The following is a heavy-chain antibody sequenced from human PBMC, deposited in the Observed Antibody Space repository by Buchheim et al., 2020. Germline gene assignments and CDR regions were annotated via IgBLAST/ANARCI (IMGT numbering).Heavy chain of an antibody. J-gene: IGHJ4*02. CDR2: IYHSGST. V-gene: IGHV4-4*02. D-gene: IGHD4-23*01. Sequence: QVQLQESGPGLVKPSGTLSHTCAVSGGSISSSNWWSWVRQPPGKGLEWIGGIYHSGSTNYNPSLKSRVTISADKSKNQFSLKLSSVTAADTAVYYCARVAYGGHTIDWGQGTL. CDR3: ARVAYGGHTID. CDR1: GGSISSSNW.